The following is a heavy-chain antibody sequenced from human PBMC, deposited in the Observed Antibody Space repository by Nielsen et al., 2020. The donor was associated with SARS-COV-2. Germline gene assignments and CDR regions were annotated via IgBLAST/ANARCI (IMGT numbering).Heavy chain of an antibody. CDR3: ARDGFRYSSSWSAPH. CDR2: MNPNSGNT. CDR1: GYTFTSYD. V-gene: IGHV1-8*01. J-gene: IGHJ1*01. D-gene: IGHD6-13*01. Sequence: ASVKVSCKASGYTFTSYDINWVRQATGQGLEWMGWMNPNSGNTGYAQKFQGRVTMTRNTSISTAYMELRSLRSDDTAVYYCARDGFRYSSSWSAPHWGQGTLVTVSS.